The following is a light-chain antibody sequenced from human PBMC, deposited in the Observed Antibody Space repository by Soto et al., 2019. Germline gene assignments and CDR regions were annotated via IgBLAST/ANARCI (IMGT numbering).Light chain of an antibody. CDR2: QDS. J-gene: IGLJ2*01. V-gene: IGLV3-1*01. CDR1: KLGNKY. Sequence: SYELTQPPSVSVSPGQTASITCSGDKLGNKYTSWYQQKPGQSPVLVIYQDSQRPSGIPERFSGSDSGNTATLTISGTQAMDEADYYCQAWDSSKVIFGGGTKLTVL. CDR3: QAWDSSKVI.